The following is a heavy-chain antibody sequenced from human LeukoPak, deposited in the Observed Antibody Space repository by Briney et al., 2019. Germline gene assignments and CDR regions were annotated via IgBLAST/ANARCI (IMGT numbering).Heavy chain of an antibody. Sequence: GGSLRLSCAASGFIFSSYEMNWVRQAPGKGLEWVSFISGSDGTIYYADSVKGRFTISRDNAKNSLYLQMNSLRVEDTAGYYCTRKFPGTVYFDNWGQGTLVTVSS. CDR2: ISGSDGTI. J-gene: IGHJ4*02. CDR1: GFIFSSYE. D-gene: IGHD1-1*01. V-gene: IGHV3-48*03. CDR3: TRKFPGTVYFDN.